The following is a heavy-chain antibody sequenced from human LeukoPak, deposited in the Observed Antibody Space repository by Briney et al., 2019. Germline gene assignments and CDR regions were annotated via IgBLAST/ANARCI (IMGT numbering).Heavy chain of an antibody. CDR3: ARGPVIPAAIGCWFGP. D-gene: IGHD2-2*01. Sequence: KPSETLSLTCAVSGGSFTGSNWWSWVRQPPGEGLEWIGEIYHSGSTNYNPSLKSRVTISVDNSKNQFSLKLSSVTAADTAVYYCARGPVIPAAIGCWFGPWGQGTLVTVSS. CDR2: IYHSGST. J-gene: IGHJ5*02. V-gene: IGHV4-4*02. CDR1: GGSFTGSNW.